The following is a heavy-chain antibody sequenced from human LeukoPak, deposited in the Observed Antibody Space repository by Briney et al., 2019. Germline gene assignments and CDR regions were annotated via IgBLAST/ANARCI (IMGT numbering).Heavy chain of an antibody. D-gene: IGHD3-22*01. V-gene: IGHV1-18*01. Sequence: ASVKVSCKASGYTFTSYGISWVRQAPGQGLEWMGWISAYNGNTNYAQKLQGRVTMTTDTSTSTAYMELRSLRSDDTAVYYCAREAYYYDSSGYPIEYYYYYYMDVWGKGTTVTISS. CDR2: ISAYNGNT. CDR3: AREAYYYDSSGYPIEYYYYYYMDV. CDR1: GYTFTSYG. J-gene: IGHJ6*03.